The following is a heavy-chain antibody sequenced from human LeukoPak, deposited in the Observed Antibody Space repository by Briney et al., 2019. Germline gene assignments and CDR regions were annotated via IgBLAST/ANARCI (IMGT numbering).Heavy chain of an antibody. Sequence: GGSLILSCAASGFTFSSYNMNWVRQAPGKGLEWVSYISRTSSTIYYADSVKGRFTISRDNSKNTLYLQMNSLRAEDTAVYYCARDQGYSGYARGAWDYWGQGTLVTVSS. J-gene: IGHJ4*02. CDR1: GFTFSSYN. CDR2: ISRTSSTI. D-gene: IGHD5-12*01. CDR3: ARDQGYSGYARGAWDY. V-gene: IGHV3-48*01.